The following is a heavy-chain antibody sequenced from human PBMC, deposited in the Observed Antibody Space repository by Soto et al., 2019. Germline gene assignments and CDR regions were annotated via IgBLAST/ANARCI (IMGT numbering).Heavy chain of an antibody. D-gene: IGHD3-16*01. V-gene: IGHV3-30*18. CDR1: GFTFSSYG. CDR3: AKDDYGPYYYYYYGMDV. CDR2: ISYDGSNK. J-gene: IGHJ6*02. Sequence: GGSLRLSCAASGFTFSSYGMHWVRQAPGKGLEWVAVISYDGSNKYYADSVKGRFTISRDNSKNTLYLQMNSLRAEDTAVCYCAKDDYGPYYYYYYGMDVWGQGTTVTVSS.